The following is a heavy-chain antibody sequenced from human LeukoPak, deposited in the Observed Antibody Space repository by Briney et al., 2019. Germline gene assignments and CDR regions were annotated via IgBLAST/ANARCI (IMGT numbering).Heavy chain of an antibody. V-gene: IGHV1-46*01. D-gene: IGHD3-3*01. CDR2: INPSGGST. CDR3: AREARITIFGVVTPSLYFQH. J-gene: IGHJ1*01. CDR1: GYTVTSYY. Sequence: ASVKVSCKASGYTVTSYYMHWVRQAPGQGLEWMGIINPSGGSTSYAQKFQGRVTMTRDTSTSTVYMELSSLRSEDTAVYYCAREARITIFGVVTPSLYFQHWGQGTLVTVSS.